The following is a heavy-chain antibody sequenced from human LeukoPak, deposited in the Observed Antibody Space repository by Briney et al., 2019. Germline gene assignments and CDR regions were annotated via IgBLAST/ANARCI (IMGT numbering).Heavy chain of an antibody. CDR3: ARSRAGRLVTNHWWVDI. CDR1: RYTFTSYD. V-gene: IGHV1-8*03. CDR2: MNPNRGNT. Sequence: ASVKVSCKPSRYTFTSYDINRVRQATGQGLEWMGWMNPNRGNTGYAQKFQGRVTINRNTSISTAYMELSSLRSEDTAVYYCARSRAGRLVTNHWWVDIWGQGTMVTVSS. D-gene: IGHD2-8*02. J-gene: IGHJ3*02.